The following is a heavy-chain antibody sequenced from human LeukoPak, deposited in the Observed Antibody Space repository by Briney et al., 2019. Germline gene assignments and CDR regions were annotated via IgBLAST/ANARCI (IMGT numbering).Heavy chain of an antibody. J-gene: IGHJ4*02. CDR3: ARAEYSGSYPLWY. D-gene: IGHD1-26*01. CDR2: ISSSGSTI. V-gene: IGHV3-48*03. Sequence: GGSLRLSCAAPGFTFSSYEMNWVRQAPGKGLEWVSYISSSGSTIYYADSVKGRFTISRDNSKNTLYLQIDFLTAEDTAVYYCARAEYSGSYPLWYWGQGTLVTVSS. CDR1: GFTFSSYE.